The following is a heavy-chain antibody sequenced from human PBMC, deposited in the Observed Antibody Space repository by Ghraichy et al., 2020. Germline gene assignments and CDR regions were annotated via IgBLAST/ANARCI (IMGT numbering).Heavy chain of an antibody. V-gene: IGHV3-7*01. CDR1: GFTFSNYW. CDR2: IDRDGSER. Sequence: GGSLRLSCTASGFTFSNYWMVWVRQPPGKGLEWVANIDRDGSERNYVDSVRGRFTVPRDNAKNTLYLQMNNLEVEDTAVYYCTTYRFESYGSAWRFFDYWGQGVLVTVSS. D-gene: IGHD6-25*01. J-gene: IGHJ4*02. CDR3: TTYRFESYGSAWRFFDY.